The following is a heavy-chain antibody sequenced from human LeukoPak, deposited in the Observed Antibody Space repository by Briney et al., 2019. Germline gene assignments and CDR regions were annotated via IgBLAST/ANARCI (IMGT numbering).Heavy chain of an antibody. CDR2: IIPIFGTA. D-gene: IGHD2-15*01. CDR3: ARDDSRNWFDP. Sequence: SVKVSCKASGGTFTSYAISWVRPAPGQGLEWMGGIIPIFGTANYAQKFQGRVTITTDKSTSTVYMELSSLRSEDTAVYYCARDDSRNWFDPWGQGTLVTVSS. CDR1: GGTFTSYA. J-gene: IGHJ5*02. V-gene: IGHV1-69*05.